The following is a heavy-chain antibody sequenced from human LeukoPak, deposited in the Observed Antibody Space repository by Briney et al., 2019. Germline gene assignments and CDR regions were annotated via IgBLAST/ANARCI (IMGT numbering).Heavy chain of an antibody. J-gene: IGHJ6*04. V-gene: IGHV3-30*03. CDR2: ISYDGSNK. CDR1: GFTFSSYG. Sequence: GGSLRLSCAASGFTFSSYGMHWVRQAPGKGLEGVAVISYDGSNKYYADSVKGRFTISRDNSKNTLYLQMNSLRAEDTAVYYCAISAAGTLYGMDVWGEGTTVTVSS. CDR3: AISAAGTLYGMDV. D-gene: IGHD6-13*01.